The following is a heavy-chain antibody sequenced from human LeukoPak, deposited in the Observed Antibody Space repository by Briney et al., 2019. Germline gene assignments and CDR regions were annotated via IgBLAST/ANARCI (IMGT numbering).Heavy chain of an antibody. D-gene: IGHD1-26*01. V-gene: IGHV1-8*01. Sequence: ASVKVSCKASGYTFTSYDINWVRQATGQGLEWMGWVSPNSGDTGYAQKFQGRVTMTRDTSTSTAYMELSSLTSDDTAVYYCARGPTIVGATTYYYYYMDVWGKGTTVTVSS. CDR2: VSPNSGDT. J-gene: IGHJ6*03. CDR1: GYTFTSYD. CDR3: ARGPTIVGATTYYYYYMDV.